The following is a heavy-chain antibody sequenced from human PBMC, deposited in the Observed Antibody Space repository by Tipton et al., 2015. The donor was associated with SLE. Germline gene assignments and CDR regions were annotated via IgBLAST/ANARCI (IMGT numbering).Heavy chain of an antibody. Sequence: TLSLTCAVYGGSFSGYYWSWIRQPAGKGLEWIGRIYTSGSTNYNPSLKSRVTMSVDTSKNQFSLKLSSVTAADTAVYYCARDRHSIKAFDIWGQGTMVTVSS. CDR1: GGSFSGYY. J-gene: IGHJ3*02. D-gene: IGHD5-24*01. CDR2: IYTSGST. V-gene: IGHV4-4*07. CDR3: ARDRHSIKAFDI.